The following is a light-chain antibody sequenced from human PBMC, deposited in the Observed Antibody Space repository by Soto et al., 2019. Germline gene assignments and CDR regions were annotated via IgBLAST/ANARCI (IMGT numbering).Light chain of an antibody. Sequence: EMVMTQSPATLSVSPGERAALSCRASQTVSSNLAWYQQKPGQAPRLLNYGASTRAAGIPARFSGSGSGTEFTLTISSLQSEDVAVYYCQQYNNWPLTFGGGTKVEIK. CDR3: QQYNNWPLT. V-gene: IGKV3-15*01. J-gene: IGKJ4*01. CDR2: GAS. CDR1: QTVSSN.